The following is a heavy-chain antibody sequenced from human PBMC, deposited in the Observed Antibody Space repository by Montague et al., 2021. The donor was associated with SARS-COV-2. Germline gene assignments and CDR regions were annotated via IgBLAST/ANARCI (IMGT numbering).Heavy chain of an antibody. J-gene: IGHJ4*02. Sequence: SETLSLTCTVSGDSVSHDFWTWIRQPPGKGLEWIGYVYYSRSSSYNPSLMRRVSIAVDTSKNQFSLRLSTVTAADTAIYYCVREPAPSGSGTFYDYGGQGTLVAVSS. D-gene: IGHD1-26*01. CDR2: VYYSRSS. CDR1: GDSVSHDF. CDR3: VREPAPSGSGTFYDY. V-gene: IGHV4-59*02.